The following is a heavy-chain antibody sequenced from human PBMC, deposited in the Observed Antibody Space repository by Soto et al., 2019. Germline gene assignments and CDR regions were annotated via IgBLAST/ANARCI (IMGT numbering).Heavy chain of an antibody. CDR2: IYYSGST. Sequence: QVQLQESGPGLVKPSETLSLTCTVSGGSISSYYWSSIRQPPGKGLEWIGYIYYSGSTNYNPSLKSRVTISVDTSKNQFSLKLSSVTAADTAVYYCARGQRSDYYYYYYMDVWGKGTTVTVSS. CDR3: ARGQRSDYYYYYYMDV. D-gene: IGHD1-1*01. CDR1: GGSISSYY. V-gene: IGHV4-59*01. J-gene: IGHJ6*03.